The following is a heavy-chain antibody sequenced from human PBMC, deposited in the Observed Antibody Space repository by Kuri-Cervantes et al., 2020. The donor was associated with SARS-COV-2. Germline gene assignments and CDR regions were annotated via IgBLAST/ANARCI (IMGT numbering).Heavy chain of an antibody. CDR1: GYTFTSYG. V-gene: IGHV1-69*05. D-gene: IGHD2-2*01. J-gene: IGHJ4*02. Sequence: SVKVSCKASGYTFTSYGISWVRQAPGQGLEWMGGIIPIFGTANYAQKFQGRVTITTDESTSTAYMELSSLRSEDTAAYYCARGGDCSSTSCCISRLFDYWGQGTLVTVSS. CDR2: IIPIFGTA. CDR3: ARGGDCSSTSCCISRLFDY.